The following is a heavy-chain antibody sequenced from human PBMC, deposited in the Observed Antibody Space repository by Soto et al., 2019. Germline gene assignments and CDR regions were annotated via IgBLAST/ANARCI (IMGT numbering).Heavy chain of an antibody. J-gene: IGHJ4*02. CDR3: ARVPIAVAGRPDY. CDR2: ISSSGSTI. V-gene: IGHV3-48*03. Sequence: EVQLVESGGGLVQPGGSLRLSCAASGFTFRSYEMNWVRQAPGKGLEWVSYISSSGSTIYYADSVKGRFPISRDNAKNSLYLQMNSLRAEDTAVYYGARVPIAVAGRPDYWGQGTLVTVSS. CDR1: GFTFRSYE. D-gene: IGHD6-19*01.